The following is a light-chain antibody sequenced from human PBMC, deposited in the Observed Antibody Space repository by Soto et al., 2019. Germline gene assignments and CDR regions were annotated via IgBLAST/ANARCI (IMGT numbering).Light chain of an antibody. V-gene: IGKV1-9*01. Sequence: QLTQSPSSLSASVGDRVTITCRASQGTSSYLAWYQQKPGKAPKLVIYAASTLQSGVPSRFSGSGSGTDFTLTISSLQPEDFATYYCQQLNSYPRLTFGGGTKVEIK. J-gene: IGKJ4*01. CDR2: AAS. CDR3: QQLNSYPRLT. CDR1: QGTSSY.